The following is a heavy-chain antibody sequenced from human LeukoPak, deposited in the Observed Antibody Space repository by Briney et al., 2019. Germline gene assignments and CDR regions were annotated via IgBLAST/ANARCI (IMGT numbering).Heavy chain of an antibody. Sequence: GASVKVSCKASGYTFTSYAISWVRQAPGQGLEWMGGIIPIFGTGNYAQKFQGRVTITADESTSTAYMELSSLRSEDTAVYYCARGLGDSSGYYYSDNWGQGTLVTVSS. J-gene: IGHJ4*02. CDR3: ARGLGDSSGYYYSDN. D-gene: IGHD3-22*01. V-gene: IGHV1-69*13. CDR2: IIPIFGTG. CDR1: GYTFTSYA.